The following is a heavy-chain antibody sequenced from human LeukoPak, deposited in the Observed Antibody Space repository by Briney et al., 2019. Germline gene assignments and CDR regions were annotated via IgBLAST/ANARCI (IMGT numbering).Heavy chain of an antibody. D-gene: IGHD5/OR15-5a*01. CDR1: GYTFTGYY. Sequence: ASVKVSCKASGYTFTGYYMHWVRQAPGQGREWMGWINPNSGGTNYAQKFQGRVTMTRDTSISTAYMELSRLRSDDTAVYYCAREVVYDLGFDYWGQGTLVTVSS. CDR2: INPNSGGT. J-gene: IGHJ4*02. CDR3: AREVVYDLGFDY. V-gene: IGHV1-2*02.